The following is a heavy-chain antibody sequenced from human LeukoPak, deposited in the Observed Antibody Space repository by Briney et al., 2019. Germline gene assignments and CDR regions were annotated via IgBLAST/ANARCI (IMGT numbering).Heavy chain of an antibody. J-gene: IGHJ5*02. CDR3: ARAGPFNAVDP. CDR1: GGSISSYY. CDR2: IYHSGST. D-gene: IGHD3-16*01. Sequence: SETLSLTCTVSGGSISSYYWSWIRQPPGKGLEWIGYIYHSGSTYYNPSLKSRVTISVDRSKNQFSLKLSSVTAADTAVYYCARAGPFNAVDPWGQGTLVTVSS. V-gene: IGHV4-59*12.